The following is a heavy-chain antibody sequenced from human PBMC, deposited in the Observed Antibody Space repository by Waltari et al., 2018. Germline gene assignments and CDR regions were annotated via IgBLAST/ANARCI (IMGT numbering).Heavy chain of an antibody. D-gene: IGHD1-26*01. V-gene: IGHV4-59*01. CDR2: IYYSGST. CDR1: GGPISSYY. Sequence: QVQLQESGPGLVKPSETLSLTCTVPGGPISSYYWSWIRQPPGKGLEWIGYIYYSGSTNYNPSLKSRVTISVDTSKNQFSLKLSSVTAADTAVYYCAREGSGSYDAFDIRGQGTMVTVSS. J-gene: IGHJ3*02. CDR3: AREGSGSYDAFDI.